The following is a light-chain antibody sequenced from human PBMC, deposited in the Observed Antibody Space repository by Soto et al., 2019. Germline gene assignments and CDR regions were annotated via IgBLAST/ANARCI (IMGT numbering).Light chain of an antibody. CDR1: QAINNH. CDR3: QKYNSAPFT. Sequence: DIQMTQSPSSLSASVGDTVTITCRTSQAINNHLAWCQQKPGKVPKVLIYATSSLQSGVPSRFSGSGSGTNFTLTISSLLPEDVATYYCQKYNSAPFTFGPGTKVDLK. J-gene: IGKJ3*01. V-gene: IGKV1-27*01. CDR2: ATS.